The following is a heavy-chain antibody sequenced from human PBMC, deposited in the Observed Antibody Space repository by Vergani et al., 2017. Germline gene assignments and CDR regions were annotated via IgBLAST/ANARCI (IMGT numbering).Heavy chain of an antibody. Sequence: EVQLVQSGAEVKKPGESLKISCKGSGYSFTRYWIGWVRQMPGKGLEWMGIIYPGDSDTRYSPSFQGQVTISADKSISTAYLQWSSLKASDTAMYYCARSMGHSSCWYYAFTYWGQGTLVTVSS. D-gene: IGHD6-19*01. CDR2: IYPGDSDT. CDR3: ARSMGHSSCWYYAFTY. V-gene: IGHV5-51*01. CDR1: GYSFTRYW. J-gene: IGHJ4*02.